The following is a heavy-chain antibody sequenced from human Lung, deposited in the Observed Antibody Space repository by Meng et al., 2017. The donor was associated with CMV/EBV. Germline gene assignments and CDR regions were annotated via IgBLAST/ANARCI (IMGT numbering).Heavy chain of an antibody. V-gene: IGHV3-53*01. Sequence: GGSLRLXCAASAFTVSSNYMSWVRQAPGKGLEWVSVIYSGGITYYAGSVKGRFTISRDNSKNTLYLQMNSLRAEDTAVYYCARGGGGGDLLYYYYGMDVWGQGTTVTVSS. CDR1: AFTVSSNY. CDR2: IYSGGIT. D-gene: IGHD2-21*02. CDR3: ARGGGGGDLLYYYYGMDV. J-gene: IGHJ6*01.